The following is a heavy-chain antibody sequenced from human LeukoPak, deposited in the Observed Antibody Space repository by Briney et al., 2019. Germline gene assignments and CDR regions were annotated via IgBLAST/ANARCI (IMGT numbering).Heavy chain of an antibody. CDR1: GFPFSSYA. D-gene: IGHD4-17*01. J-gene: IGHJ6*02. Sequence: GSLRLSCAASGFPFSSYAMSWVRQAPGKGLEWVSAISGSGGSTYYADSVKGRFTISRDNSKNTLYLQMNSLRAEDTAVYYCAKGSVTSTGSYYYYYYGMDVWGQGTTVTVSS. CDR3: AKGSVTSTGSYYYYYYGMDV. CDR2: ISGSGGST. V-gene: IGHV3-23*01.